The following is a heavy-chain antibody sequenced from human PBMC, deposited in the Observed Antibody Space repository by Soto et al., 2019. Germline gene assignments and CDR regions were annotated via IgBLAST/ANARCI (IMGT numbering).Heavy chain of an antibody. CDR2: IWYDGSEK. CDR1: GFTFSSSG. V-gene: IGHV3-33*01. D-gene: IGHD3-16*01. Sequence: QVQLVESGGGVVQPGRSLRLSCAASGFTFSSSGMHWVRQAPGKGLERVALIWYDGSEKYYADSVKGRFTISRDNSKNTLYLQMNSLRAEDTAVYYCARGPYSVGFDYWDQGNRVTGSS. J-gene: IGHJ4*02. CDR3: ARGPYSVGFDY.